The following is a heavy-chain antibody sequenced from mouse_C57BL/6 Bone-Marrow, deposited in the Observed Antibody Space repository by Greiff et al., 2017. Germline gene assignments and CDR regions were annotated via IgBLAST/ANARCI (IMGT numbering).Heavy chain of an antibody. V-gene: IGHV1-72*01. CDR1: GYTFTSYW. D-gene: IGHD2-5*01. Sequence: QVQLQQPGAELVKPGASVKLSCKASGYTFTSYWMHWVKQRPGRGLGWIGRIDPNSGGTKYNEKFKSKATLTVDKPSSTAYMQLSSLTSEDSAVYYCASLYYSNYEFDYWGQGTTLTVSS. CDR3: ASLYYSNYEFDY. J-gene: IGHJ2*01. CDR2: IDPNSGGT.